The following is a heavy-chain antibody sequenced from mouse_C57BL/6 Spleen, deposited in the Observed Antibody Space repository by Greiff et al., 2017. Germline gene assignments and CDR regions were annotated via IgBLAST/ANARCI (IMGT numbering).Heavy chain of an antibody. V-gene: IGHV5-17*01. D-gene: IGHD2-3*01. CDR1: GFTFSDYG. J-gene: IGHJ4*01. Sequence: EVQGVESGGGLVKPGGSLKLSCAASGFTFSDYGMHWVRQAPEKGLEWVAYISSGSSTIYYADTVKGRFTISRDNAKNTMFLQITRLRSEDTAMYYGERGNDGYRDYYAMDYWGQGTTVTVSS. CDR2: ISSGSSTI. CDR3: ERGNDGYRDYYAMDY.